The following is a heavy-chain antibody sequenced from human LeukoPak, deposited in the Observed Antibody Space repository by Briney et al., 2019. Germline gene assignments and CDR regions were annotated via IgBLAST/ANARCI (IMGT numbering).Heavy chain of an antibody. V-gene: IGHV4-34*01. CDR1: GGSFSGYH. CDR2: INHSGST. CDR3: ARDRCSSTSCRGGWFDP. J-gene: IGHJ5*02. D-gene: IGHD2-2*01. Sequence: SETLSLTCAVYGGSFSGYHWSWIRQPPGKGLEWIGEINHSGSTNYNPSLKSRVTISVDTSKNQFSLKLSSVTAADTAVYYCARDRCSSTSCRGGWFDPWGQGTLVTVSS.